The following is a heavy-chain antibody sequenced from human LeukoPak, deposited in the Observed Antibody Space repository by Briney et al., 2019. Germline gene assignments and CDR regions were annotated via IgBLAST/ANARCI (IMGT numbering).Heavy chain of an antibody. CDR1: GYTFTSYY. V-gene: IGHV1-46*01. J-gene: IGHJ6*02. Sequence: GASVKVSCKASGYTFTSYYMHWVRQAPRQGLEWMGIINPSGGSTSYAQKFQGRVTMTRDTSTSTVYMELSSLRSEDTAVYYCAREENIAAAGVYYYGMDVWDQGTTVTVSS. CDR2: INPSGGST. CDR3: AREENIAAAGVYYYGMDV. D-gene: IGHD6-13*01.